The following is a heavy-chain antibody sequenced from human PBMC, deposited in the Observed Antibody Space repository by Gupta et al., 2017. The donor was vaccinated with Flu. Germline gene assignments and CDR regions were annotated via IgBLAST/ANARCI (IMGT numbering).Heavy chain of an antibody. CDR1: SFY. Sequence: SFYWDLIRQPPGKCLEWVGSIDFGGTTHYNPSLESRVLMSIDTSRSRFSLRLGSVTAADTAVYYCARRRNFVIPAQFDYWGQGILVTVSS. CDR2: IDFGGTT. CDR3: ARRRNFVIPAQFDY. V-gene: IGHV4-39*01. D-gene: IGHD3-9*01. J-gene: IGHJ4*02.